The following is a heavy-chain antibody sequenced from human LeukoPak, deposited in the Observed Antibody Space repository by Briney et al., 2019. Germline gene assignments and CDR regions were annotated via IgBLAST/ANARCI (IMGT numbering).Heavy chain of an antibody. CDR2: IGLSGGSI. J-gene: IGHJ2*01. D-gene: IGHD3-22*01. V-gene: IGHV3-21*04. CDR3: AGLAGSGYPWYLDL. CDR1: GFTFCAYC. Sequence: WGSLSLTCAISGFTFCAYCVDWLCQAPGKGLEWVSSIGLSGGSIFYAESVKGRFSISRDNAKNSLFLQMNSLRADDTAVYYCAGLAGSGYPWYLDLSCRGNLVTVSS.